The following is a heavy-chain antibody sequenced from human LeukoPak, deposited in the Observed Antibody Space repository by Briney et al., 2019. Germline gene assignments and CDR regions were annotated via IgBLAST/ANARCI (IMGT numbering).Heavy chain of an antibody. Sequence: QPGGSLRLSCAASGFTFSSYWMHWVRQAPGKGLVWVSRINSDGSSTSYADSVKGRFTISRDNAKNTLYLQMNSLRAEDTAVYYCAREYDPPVTTFYYYYGMDVWGQGTTVTVSS. D-gene: IGHD3-16*01. CDR1: GFTFSSYW. J-gene: IGHJ6*02. CDR3: AREYDPPVTTFYYYYGMDV. V-gene: IGHV3-74*01. CDR2: INSDGSST.